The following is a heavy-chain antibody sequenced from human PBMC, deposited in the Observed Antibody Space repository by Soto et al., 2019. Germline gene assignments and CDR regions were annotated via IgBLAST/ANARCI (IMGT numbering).Heavy chain of an antibody. D-gene: IGHD3-22*01. CDR3: AKAATYYDNSGFYYADNWFDP. CDR1: GFTFSYYS. V-gene: IGHV3-21*04. CDR2: MSDSGDYT. Sequence: GGSLRLSCAASGFTFSYYSMNWLRQAPGKGLEWVSSMSDSGDYTNYADSVKGRFIISRDNSKNTLYLQMNSLRAEDTAVHYCAKAATYYDNSGFYYADNWFDPWGRGTQVTVSS. J-gene: IGHJ5*02.